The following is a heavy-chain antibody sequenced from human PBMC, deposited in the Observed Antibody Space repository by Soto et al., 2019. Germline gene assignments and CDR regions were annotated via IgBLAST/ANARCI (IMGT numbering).Heavy chain of an antibody. CDR2: IIPIFGTA. V-gene: IGHV1-69*06. CDR3: ATHLEMATIFYFDY. CDR1: GGTFSSYA. J-gene: IGHJ4*02. D-gene: IGHD5-12*01. Sequence: SVKVSCKASGGTFSSYAISWVRQAPGQGLEWMGGIIPIFGTANYAQKFQGRVTITADKSTSTAYMELSSLRSEDTAVYYCATHLEMATIFYFDYWGQGTLVTVSS.